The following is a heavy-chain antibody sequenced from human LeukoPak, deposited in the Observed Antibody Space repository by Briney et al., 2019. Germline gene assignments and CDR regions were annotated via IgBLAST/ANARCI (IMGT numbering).Heavy chain of an antibody. CDR2: ISSSSSTI. CDR3: AGRRVLDASFDY. CDR1: EFTFSSYS. J-gene: IGHJ4*02. D-gene: IGHD3-16*01. Sequence: GGSLRLSCAASEFTFSSYSMNWVRQAPGKGLEWVSYISSSSSTIYYADSVKGRFTISRDNAKNTLFLQMNRLRAEDTAAYYCAGRRVLDASFDYWGQGTLVTVSS. V-gene: IGHV3-48*01.